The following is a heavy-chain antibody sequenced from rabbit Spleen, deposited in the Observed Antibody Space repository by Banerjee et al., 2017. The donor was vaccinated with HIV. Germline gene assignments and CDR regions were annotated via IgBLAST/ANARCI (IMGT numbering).Heavy chain of an antibody. V-gene: IGHV1S45*01. CDR3: ARDTGSSFSSYGMDL. Sequence: QEQLLESGGGLVRPEGSLKLSCKASGFSFSNKAVMCWVRQAPGKGLEWIACIESDNSGFTYFASWAKGRFTISKTSSTTVTLHMTSLTAADTATYFCARDTGSSFSSYGMDLWGPGTLVTVS. CDR1: GFSFSNKAV. J-gene: IGHJ6*01. CDR2: IESDNSGFT. D-gene: IGHD8-1*01.